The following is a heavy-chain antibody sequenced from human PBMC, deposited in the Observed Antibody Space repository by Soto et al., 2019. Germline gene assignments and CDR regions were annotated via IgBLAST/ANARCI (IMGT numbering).Heavy chain of an antibody. CDR2: ISGSGGST. V-gene: IGHV3-23*01. CDR3: AKESIAVAGTGTPYFDY. CDR1: GFTFSSYA. J-gene: IGHJ4*02. Sequence: PGGSLRLSCAASGFTFSSYAVSWVRQAPRKGLEWVSAISGSGGSTYYADSVKGRFTISRDNSKNTLYLQMNSLRAEDTAVYYCAKESIAVAGTGTPYFDYWGQGTLLTVSS. D-gene: IGHD6-19*01.